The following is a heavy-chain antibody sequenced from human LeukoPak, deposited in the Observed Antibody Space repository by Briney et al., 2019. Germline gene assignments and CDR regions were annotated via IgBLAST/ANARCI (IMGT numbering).Heavy chain of an antibody. J-gene: IGHJ4*02. CDR3: ARGVLGSSYFDY. V-gene: IGHV3-9*01. CDR2: ISRNSGSI. Sequence: GGSLRLSCAASGFTFDDYAMHWVRQAPGKGLEWVSGISRNSGSIGYADSVKGRFTISRDNAKNSLYLQMNSLRAEDTALYYCARGVLGSSYFDYWGQGTLVTVSS. CDR1: GFTFDDYA. D-gene: IGHD3-10*01.